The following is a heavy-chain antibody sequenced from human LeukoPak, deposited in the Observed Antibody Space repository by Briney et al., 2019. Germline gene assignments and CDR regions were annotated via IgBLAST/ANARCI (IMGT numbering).Heavy chain of an antibody. V-gene: IGHV4-39*01. J-gene: IGHJ2*01. CDR3: ARQYIDILTGYYRGELYWFFDL. D-gene: IGHD3-9*01. Sequence: SETLSLTCSVSGDSISTSSYYWGWIRQPPGKGLEWIGTIYYSGSTYYNPSLTSRVTISVDTSKNQFSLKLSSVTAADTAVYYCARQYIDILTGYYRGELYWFFDLWGRGALVTVSS. CDR2: IYYSGST. CDR1: GDSISTSSYY.